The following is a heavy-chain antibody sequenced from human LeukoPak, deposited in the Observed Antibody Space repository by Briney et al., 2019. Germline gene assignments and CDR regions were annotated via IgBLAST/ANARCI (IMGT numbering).Heavy chain of an antibody. CDR1: GGSNSSYY. Sequence: PSETLSLTCTVSGGSNSSYYWSWIRQPPGKGLEWIGYIYTSGSTNYNPSLKSRVTISVDTSKNQFSLKLSSVTAADTAVYYCATTRDTNYNWFDPWGQGTLVTVSS. D-gene: IGHD2-21*02. J-gene: IGHJ5*02. CDR2: IYTSGST. CDR3: ATTRDTNYNWFDP. V-gene: IGHV4-4*09.